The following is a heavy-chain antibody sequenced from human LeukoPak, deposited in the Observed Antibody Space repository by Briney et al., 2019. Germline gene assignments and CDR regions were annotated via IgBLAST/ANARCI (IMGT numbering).Heavy chain of an antibody. CDR3: ARGSYYYE. CDR2: NSSGGNTI. Sequence: GGSLRLSCAPCGFTFSIYDMNWVPQAPGEGLEWVSYNSSGGNTIYYVDSVKGRFTVSRDNAKNSLYLQMNILRAEDTAFYYCARGSYYYEWGQGTLVTVSA. D-gene: IGHD3-22*01. CDR1: GFTFSIYD. V-gene: IGHV3-48*03. J-gene: IGHJ4*02.